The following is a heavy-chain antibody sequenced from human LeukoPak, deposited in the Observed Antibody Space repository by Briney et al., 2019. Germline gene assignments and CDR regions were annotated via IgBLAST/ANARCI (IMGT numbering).Heavy chain of an antibody. V-gene: IGHV1-69*04. CDR2: IIPILGMA. Sequence: SVKVSCKASGGTFSSYAISWVRQAPGQGLEWMGRIIPILGMANYAQKFQGRVTITADKSTSTAYMELSSLRSEDTAVYYCARGFGSSSRYAIDYWGQGTLVTVSS. CDR1: GGTFSSYA. CDR3: ARGFGSSSRYAIDY. J-gene: IGHJ4*02. D-gene: IGHD6-13*01.